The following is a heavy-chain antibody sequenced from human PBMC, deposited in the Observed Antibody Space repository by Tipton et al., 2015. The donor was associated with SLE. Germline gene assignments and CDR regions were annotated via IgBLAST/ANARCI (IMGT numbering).Heavy chain of an antibody. CDR2: VYHSGNT. V-gene: IGHV4-39*07. CDR1: GGSISSSSYY. J-gene: IGHJ4*02. D-gene: IGHD1-26*01. Sequence: TLSLTCTVSGGSISSSSYYWGWIRQPPGKGLEWIGSVYHSGNTDYNPSLQSRVTISVDTSKNQFSLKLSSVTAADMAVYYCATHGWGYYFDYWGQGTLVTVSS. CDR3: ATHGWGYYFDY.